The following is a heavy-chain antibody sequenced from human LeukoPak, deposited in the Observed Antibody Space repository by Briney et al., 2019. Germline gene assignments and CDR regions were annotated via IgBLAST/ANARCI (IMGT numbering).Heavy chain of an antibody. D-gene: IGHD6-13*01. J-gene: IGHJ4*02. V-gene: IGHV3-23*01. CDR1: GFTFSSYA. CDR3: ARESGYNSYSSSWYDDY. CDR2: ISGSGGST. Sequence: GGSLRLSCAASGFTFSSYAMSWVRQAPGKGLEWVSAISGSGGSTYYADSVKGRFTISRDNSKNSLYLQMNSLRAEDTAVYYCARESGYNSYSSSWYDDYWGQGTLVTVSS.